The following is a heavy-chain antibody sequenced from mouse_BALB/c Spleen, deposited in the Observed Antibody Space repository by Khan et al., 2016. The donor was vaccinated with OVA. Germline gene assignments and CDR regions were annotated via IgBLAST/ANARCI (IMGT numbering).Heavy chain of an antibody. CDR2: IDPPNGNT. CDR3: ARMARK. J-gene: IGHJ2*01. V-gene: IGHV14-3*02. Sequence: ELVESGATVKLSCTASGLNIKDTYMHWPKQWPEQGLEWIGRIDPPNGNTKYDPKIKGKATITADTSSNTAYLQPSNSTTEDNGVYYCARMARKWGQGTTLTVSS. CDR1: GLNIKDTY.